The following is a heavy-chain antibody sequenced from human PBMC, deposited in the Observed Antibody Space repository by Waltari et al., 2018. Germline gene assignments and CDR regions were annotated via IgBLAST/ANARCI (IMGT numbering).Heavy chain of an antibody. CDR2: IYYSGST. Sequence: QLQLQESGPGLVKPSETLSLTCTVSGGSISSSSYYWGWIRQPPGKGLEWIGSIYYSGSTYDNPSLKSRVTISVDTSKNQFSLKLSSVTAADTAVYYCARQGYYDSSGYSFDYWGQGTLVTVSS. CDR3: ARQGYYDSSGYSFDY. J-gene: IGHJ4*02. V-gene: IGHV4-39*01. D-gene: IGHD3-22*01. CDR1: GGSISSSSYY.